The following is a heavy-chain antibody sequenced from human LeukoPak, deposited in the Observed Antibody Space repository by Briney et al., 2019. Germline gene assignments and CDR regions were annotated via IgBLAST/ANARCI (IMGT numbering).Heavy chain of an antibody. CDR2: ISGSGGST. CDR3: AKVWLEFRYSSSWVVVVY. J-gene: IGHJ4*02. CDR1: GFTFSSYA. D-gene: IGHD6-13*01. V-gene: IGHV3-23*01. Sequence: GGSLRLSCTASGFTFSSYAKSWVRKAPAQGMERDSAISGSGGSTYYDDPAKNRFTISRDNSKNTMYLQMNGLRAEETAVYYCAKVWLEFRYSSSWVVVVYWGQGAPVSVSS.